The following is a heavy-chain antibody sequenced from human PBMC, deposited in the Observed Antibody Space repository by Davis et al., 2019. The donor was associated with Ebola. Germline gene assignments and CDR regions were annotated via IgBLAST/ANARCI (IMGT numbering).Heavy chain of an antibody. Sequence: PGGSLRLSCAASGFTFSSYAMHWVRQAPGKGLEWVAVISYDGSNKYYADSVKGRFTISRDNSKNTLYLQMNSLRAEDTAVYYCARAPWELPLDYWGQGTLVTVSS. CDR2: ISYDGSNK. CDR3: ARAPWELPLDY. CDR1: GFTFSSYA. D-gene: IGHD1-26*01. J-gene: IGHJ4*02. V-gene: IGHV3-30-3*01.